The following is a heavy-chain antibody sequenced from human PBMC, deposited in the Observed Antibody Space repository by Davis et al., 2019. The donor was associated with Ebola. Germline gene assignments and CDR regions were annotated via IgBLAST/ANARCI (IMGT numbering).Heavy chain of an antibody. J-gene: IGHJ5*02. V-gene: IGHV4-59*01. D-gene: IGHD3-9*01. CDR1: GVSFSSYY. Sequence: MPGGSLRLSCTASGVSFSSYYMGWVRQPPGKGLEWIGYMYSSGTTKYNPSLKSRVTITVDTSKNQFSLKLSSVNAADTAVYYCARDLKIGYYKDWFDPWGQGTLITVST. CDR2: MYSSGTT. CDR3: ARDLKIGYYKDWFDP.